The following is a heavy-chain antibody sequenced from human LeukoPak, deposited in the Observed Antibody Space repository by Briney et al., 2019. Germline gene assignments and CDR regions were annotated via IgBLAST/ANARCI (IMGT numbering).Heavy chain of an antibody. Sequence: GESLKTSCKGSGYSFTNYWIGWVRQMPGKGLEWMGIIYPGDSDTRYSPSFQGQVTISADKSSSTAFLQWSSLKASDTAMYYCARRQEEMPFDYWGQGTLVTVSS. CDR3: ARRQEEMPFDY. CDR1: GYSFTNYW. J-gene: IGHJ4*02. CDR2: IYPGDSDT. D-gene: IGHD5-24*01. V-gene: IGHV5-51*01.